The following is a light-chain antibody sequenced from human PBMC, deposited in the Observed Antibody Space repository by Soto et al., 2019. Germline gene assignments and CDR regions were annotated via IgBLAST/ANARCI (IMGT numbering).Light chain of an antibody. Sequence: EIVMTQSPGTLSLSPGERSTLSCVASQSVSSSYLAWYQQKPGQAPRLLIYGASSRATGIPDRFSGSGSGTDFILTISRLEPEDFAVYYCQQYGSSPGTFGQGTKVDIK. CDR2: GAS. CDR1: QSVSSSY. J-gene: IGKJ1*01. CDR3: QQYGSSPGT. V-gene: IGKV3-20*01.